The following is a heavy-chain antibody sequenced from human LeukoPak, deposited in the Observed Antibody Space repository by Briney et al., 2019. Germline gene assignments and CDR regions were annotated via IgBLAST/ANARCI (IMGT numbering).Heavy chain of an antibody. Sequence: GGSLRLSCAASGFTFSSYSMNWVRQAPGKGLEWVSSISSSSSYIYYADSVKGRSTISRDNAKNSLYLQMNSLRAEDTAVYYCARDLGTVTGYFDYWGQGTLVTVSS. CDR2: ISSSSSYI. D-gene: IGHD4-17*01. CDR1: GFTFSSYS. CDR3: ARDLGTVTGYFDY. J-gene: IGHJ4*02. V-gene: IGHV3-21*01.